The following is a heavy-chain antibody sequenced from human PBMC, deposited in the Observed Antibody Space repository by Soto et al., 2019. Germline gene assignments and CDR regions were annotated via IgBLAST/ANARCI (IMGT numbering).Heavy chain of an antibody. CDR3: ARQGYYDILTGYYYYMDV. CDR2: IYYSGST. CDR1: GGSISSSSYY. D-gene: IGHD3-9*01. Sequence: ETLSLTCTVSGGSISSSSYYWGWIRQPPGKGLEWIGSIYYSGSTYYNPSLKSRVTISVDTSKNQFSLKLSSVTAADTAVYYCARQGYYDILTGYYYYMDVWGKGTTVTVSS. V-gene: IGHV4-39*01. J-gene: IGHJ6*03.